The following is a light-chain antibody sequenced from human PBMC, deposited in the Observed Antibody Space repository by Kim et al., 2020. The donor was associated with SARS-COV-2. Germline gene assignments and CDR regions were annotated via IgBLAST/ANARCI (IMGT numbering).Light chain of an antibody. CDR2: AAS. CDR3: QKYDTAPWT. CDR1: QGISNY. J-gene: IGKJ1*01. V-gene: IGKV1-27*01. Sequence: ASVGDGVTITCRASQGISNYLAWYQQKPGEAPKLLIYAASNLQFGVSTRFSGSGSGTEFTLTISDLQPEDVATYYCQKYDTAPWTFGHGTKVDIK.